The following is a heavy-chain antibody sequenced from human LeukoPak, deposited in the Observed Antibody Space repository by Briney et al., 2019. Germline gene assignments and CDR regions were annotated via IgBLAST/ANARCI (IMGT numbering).Heavy chain of an antibody. V-gene: IGHV1-2*02. CDR3: ARIPSGKGVATNFDY. D-gene: IGHD5-12*01. CDR1: GYTLTELS. CDR2: INPNSGGT. J-gene: IGHJ4*02. Sequence: ASVKVSCKVSGYTLTELSMHWVRQAPGKGLEWMGWINPNSGGTNYAQKFQGRVTMTRDTSISTAYMELSRLRSDDTAVYYCARIPSGKGVATNFDYWGQGTLVTVSS.